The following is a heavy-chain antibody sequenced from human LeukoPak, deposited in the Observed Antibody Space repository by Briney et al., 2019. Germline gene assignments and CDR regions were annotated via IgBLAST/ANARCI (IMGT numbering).Heavy chain of an antibody. CDR3: ARVNPISSGFYAY. Sequence: GGSLRLSCAASGFTSSDYYMTWIRQAPGKGLEWVSYISGSSSDTNYADFVKGRFTISRDNAKNSLYLQMDSLRAEDTAVYYCARVNPISSGFYAYWGQGTPVTVSS. CDR1: GFTSSDYY. V-gene: IGHV3-11*06. J-gene: IGHJ4*02. D-gene: IGHD3-22*01. CDR2: ISGSSSDT.